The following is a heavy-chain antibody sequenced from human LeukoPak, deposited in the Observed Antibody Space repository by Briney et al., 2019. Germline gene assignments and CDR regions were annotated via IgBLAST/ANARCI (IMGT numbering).Heavy chain of an antibody. V-gene: IGHV5-51*01. D-gene: IGHD4-17*01. CDR2: IYPADSDT. CDR1: GYKFSSYW. J-gene: IGHJ4*02. Sequence: GESLKISCEASGYKFSSYWIGWVRQMPGKGLEWIGIIYPADSDTRYSTSFQGQVTISADKSITTAYLQWSSLKASDTAMYYCARRSAYGDYSFDYWGQGTLVTVSS. CDR3: ARRSAYGDYSFDY.